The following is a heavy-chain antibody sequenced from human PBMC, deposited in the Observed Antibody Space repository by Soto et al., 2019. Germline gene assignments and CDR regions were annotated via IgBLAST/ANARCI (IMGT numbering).Heavy chain of an antibody. CDR3: ARFAKEENPKVGSWYYFDY. CDR1: GGSISSGGYF. D-gene: IGHD6-13*01. V-gene: IGHV4-31*03. Sequence: ASETLSLTCTVSGGSISSGGYFWSWVRQHPGKGLEWIGNIYYSGRTYYNPSLKSRVTISVDTSKNQFSLKLSSVTAADTAVYYCARFAKEENPKVGSWYYFDYWDQGTRVTVSS. J-gene: IGHJ4*02. CDR2: IYYSGRT.